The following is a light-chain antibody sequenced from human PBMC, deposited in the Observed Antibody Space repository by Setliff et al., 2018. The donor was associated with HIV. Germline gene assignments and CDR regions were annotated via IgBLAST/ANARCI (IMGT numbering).Light chain of an antibody. CDR3: QVWDSSSDHYV. Sequence: SYELTQPPSVSVAPGKTARITCGGNNIGSKSVHWYQQKPGQAPVLVIYYDNDRPSGIPARFSGSNSGNTATLTISRVEAGDEADYYCQVWDSSSDHYVFGTGTKVTVL. J-gene: IGLJ1*01. CDR2: YDN. CDR1: NIGSKS. V-gene: IGLV3-21*04.